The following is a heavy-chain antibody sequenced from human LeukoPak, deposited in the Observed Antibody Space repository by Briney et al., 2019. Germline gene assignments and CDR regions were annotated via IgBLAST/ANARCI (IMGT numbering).Heavy chain of an antibody. V-gene: IGHV4-34*01. CDR1: GGSVRGYY. CDR2: INHSGNT. Sequence: ASETLSLTCAVYGGSVRGYYWSWTRQPPGKGLEWIWEINHSGNTNYNPSLKSRVTISVDTSKNQFSLTLSSVPAADTAVYYCARGGGYNWFDPWGQGTLVTVSS. CDR3: ARGGGYNWFDP. D-gene: IGHD3-10*01. J-gene: IGHJ5*02.